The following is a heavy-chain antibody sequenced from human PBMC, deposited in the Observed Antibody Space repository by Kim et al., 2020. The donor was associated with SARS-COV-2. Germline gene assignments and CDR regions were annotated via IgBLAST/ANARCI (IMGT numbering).Heavy chain of an antibody. CDR2: IKQDGSEK. Sequence: GGSLRLSCAASGFTFSSYWMSWVRQAPGKGLEWVANIKQDGSEKYYVDSVKGRFTISRDNAKNSLYLQMNSLRAEDTAVYYCARDGTYDCSSTSCYALDYWGQGTLVTVSS. V-gene: IGHV3-7*03. D-gene: IGHD2-2*01. J-gene: IGHJ4*02. CDR1: GFTFSSYW. CDR3: ARDGTYDCSSTSCYALDY.